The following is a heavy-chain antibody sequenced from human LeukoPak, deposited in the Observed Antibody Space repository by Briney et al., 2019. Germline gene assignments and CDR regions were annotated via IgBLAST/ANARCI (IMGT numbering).Heavy chain of an antibody. CDR3: ARVTTSYYYYYMDV. V-gene: IGHV4-59*01. J-gene: IGHJ6*03. Sequence: SETLSLTCTVSGGCISSYYWSRIRRPPGKGLEWIGYIYYSGSTNYNPSLKSRVTISVDTSKNQFSLKLSSVTAADTAVYYCARVTTSYYYYYMDVWGKGTTVTVSS. D-gene: IGHD2/OR15-2a*01. CDR2: IYYSGST. CDR1: GGCISSYY.